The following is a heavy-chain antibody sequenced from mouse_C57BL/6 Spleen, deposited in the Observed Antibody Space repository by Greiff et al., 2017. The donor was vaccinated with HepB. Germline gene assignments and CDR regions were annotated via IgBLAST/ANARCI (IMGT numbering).Heavy chain of an antibody. Sequence: EVKLVESGGDLVKPGGSLKLSCAASGFTFSSYGMSWVRQTPDKRLEWVATISSGGSYTYYPDSVKGRFTISRDNAKNTLYLQMSSLKSEDTAMYYCARYYGSSWGYFDYWGQGTTLTVSS. CDR2: ISSGGSYT. V-gene: IGHV5-6*02. CDR3: ARYYGSSWGYFDY. CDR1: GFTFSSYG. J-gene: IGHJ2*01. D-gene: IGHD1-1*01.